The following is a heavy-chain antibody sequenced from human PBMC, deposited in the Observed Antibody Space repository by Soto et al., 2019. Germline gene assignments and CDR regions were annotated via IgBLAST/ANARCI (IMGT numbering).Heavy chain of an antibody. J-gene: IGHJ6*02. V-gene: IGHV1-69*13. CDR3: ARGTTRHQAAAGTSSYYGMDV. CDR2: IIPIFGTA. Sequence: SVKVSCKASGGTFSSYAISWVRQAPGQGLEWMGGIIPIFGTANYAQKFQGRVTITADESTSTAYMELSSLRSEDTAVYYCARGTTRHQAAAGTSSYYGMDVWGQ. CDR1: GGTFSSYA. D-gene: IGHD6-13*01.